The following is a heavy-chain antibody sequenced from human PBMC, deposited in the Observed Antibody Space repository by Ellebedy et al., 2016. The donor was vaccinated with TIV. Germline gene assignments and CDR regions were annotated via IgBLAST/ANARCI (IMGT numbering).Heavy chain of an antibody. J-gene: IGHJ4*02. CDR2: ITGSGGST. Sequence: GESLKISCAASGFTFSSYAMSWVRQAPGKGLEWVSTITGSGGSTYYADSVKGRFTISRDNAKRSLFLQMNSLRVDDTAVYYCVTWGQSYGRWGQGSLVTISS. CDR1: GFTFSSYA. D-gene: IGHD3-16*01. CDR3: VTWGQSYGR. V-gene: IGHV3-23*01.